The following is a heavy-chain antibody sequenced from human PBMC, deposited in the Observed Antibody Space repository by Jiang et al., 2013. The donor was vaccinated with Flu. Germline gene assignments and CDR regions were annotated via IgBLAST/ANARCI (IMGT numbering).Heavy chain of an antibody. J-gene: IGHJ4*02. V-gene: IGHV3-15*01. D-gene: IGHD1-26*01. CDR3: GAGVGRTDFDY. CDR2: IKSKSDGGTR. Sequence: WVRPGSREGGVEWVGRIKSKSDGGTRDFAAPVKGRFAISRDDSKNTLYLQMISPKTEDTAVYYCGAGVGRTDFDYWGQGILVTVSS.